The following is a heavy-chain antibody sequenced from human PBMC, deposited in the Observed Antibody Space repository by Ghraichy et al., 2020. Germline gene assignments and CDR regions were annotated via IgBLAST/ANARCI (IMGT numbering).Heavy chain of an antibody. Sequence: GESLNISCAASGFSFSTYSMNWVRQVPGKGLEWLSYISGSSGSIYYADSVRGRFTVSRDNAKNSLFLRMNSLRDEDTAVYYCARDRDDIWGNYRYSFNYWGQGALVTVSS. D-gene: IGHD3-16*02. CDR1: GFSFSTYS. V-gene: IGHV3-48*02. CDR3: ARDRDDIWGNYRYSFNY. J-gene: IGHJ4*02. CDR2: ISGSSGSI.